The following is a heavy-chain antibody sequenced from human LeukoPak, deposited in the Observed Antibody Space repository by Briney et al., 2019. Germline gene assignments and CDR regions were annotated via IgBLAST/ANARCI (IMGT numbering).Heavy chain of an antibody. V-gene: IGHV1-69*05. J-gene: IGHJ3*02. D-gene: IGHD3-16*02. CDR1: GGTFSSYA. CDR2: IIPIFGTA. Sequence: VASVKVSCKASGGTFSSYAISWVRQAPGQGLEWVGTIIPIFGTANYAQKFQGRVTITTDESTSTAYMELSSLRSEDTAVYYCARAGGYDYVWGSYRYDAFDIWGQGTMVTVSS. CDR3: ARAGGYDYVWGSYRYDAFDI.